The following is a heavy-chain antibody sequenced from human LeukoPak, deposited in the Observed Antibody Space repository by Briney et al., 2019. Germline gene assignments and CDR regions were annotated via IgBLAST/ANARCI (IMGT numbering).Heavy chain of an antibody. CDR2: IIPIFGTA. CDR1: GGTFSSYA. J-gene: IGHJ6*03. D-gene: IGHD1-26*01. V-gene: IGHV1-69*13. Sequence: SVKVSCKASGGTFSSYAISWVRQAPGQGLEWMGGIIPIFGTANYAQKFQGRVTITADESTSTAYMELSSLRSEDTAVYYCAREYSGSYYYYYYMDVWGKGTTVTVSS. CDR3: AREYSGSYYYYYYMDV.